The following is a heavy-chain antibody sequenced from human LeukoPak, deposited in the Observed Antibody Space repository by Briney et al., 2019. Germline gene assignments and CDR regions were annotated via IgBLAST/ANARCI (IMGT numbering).Heavy chain of an antibody. CDR3: ARVYYGSGSYYWFDP. D-gene: IGHD3-10*01. Sequence: PGGSLRLSCAASGFTFSSYSMNWIRQAPGKGLEWVSSISSSSSYIYYADSVKGRFTISRDNAKNSLYLQMNSLRAEDTAVYYCARVYYGSGSYYWFDPWGQGTLVTVSS. V-gene: IGHV3-21*01. J-gene: IGHJ5*02. CDR2: ISSSSSYI. CDR1: GFTFSSYS.